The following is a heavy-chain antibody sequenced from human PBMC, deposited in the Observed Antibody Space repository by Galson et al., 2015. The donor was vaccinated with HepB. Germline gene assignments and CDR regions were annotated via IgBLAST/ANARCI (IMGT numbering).Heavy chain of an antibody. J-gene: IGHJ1*01. Sequence: QSGAEVKKPGESLKISCKGAGYSFTSYWIGWVRQMPGKGLEWMGIIYPGDSNTTYSPSFQGQVIISADKSVSSAYLQWSSLKASDTAIYYCARLIASAGFGPEYFQYWGQGTLVTVSS. V-gene: IGHV5-51*03. CDR1: GYSFTSYW. CDR3: ARLIASAGFGPEYFQY. CDR2: IYPGDSNT. D-gene: IGHD6-13*01.